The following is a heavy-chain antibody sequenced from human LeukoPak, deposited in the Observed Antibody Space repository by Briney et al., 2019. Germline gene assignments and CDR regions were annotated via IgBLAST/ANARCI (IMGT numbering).Heavy chain of an antibody. CDR1: GYSISSGYY. V-gene: IGHV4-38-2*02. CDR2: IYHSGRT. CDR3: ARDVYASETYYVGH. J-gene: IGHJ4*02. D-gene: IGHD3-10*01. Sequence: PSETLSLTCTVSGYSISSGYYWGWIRQPPGKGLEWIGSIYHSGRTFYNPSLKSRVTISVDTARNQFSLKLSSVTAADTAVYYCARDVYASETYYVGHWGQGILVTVSS.